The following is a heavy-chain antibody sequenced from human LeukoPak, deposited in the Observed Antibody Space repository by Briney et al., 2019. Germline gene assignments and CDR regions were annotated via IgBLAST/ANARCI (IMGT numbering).Heavy chain of an antibody. CDR1: TFAFSSYA. J-gene: IGHJ3*02. Sequence: GGSLRLSCAASTFAFSSYAMTWVRQAPGKGLEWVSSITATGGISYADSVKGRFTISRDNSKNTLYLQMNSLRAEDTAVYYCAKAGPESYSSQLDAFDIWGQGTMVTVSS. CDR2: ITATGGIS. V-gene: IGHV3-23*01. D-gene: IGHD1-26*01. CDR3: AKAGPESYSSQLDAFDI.